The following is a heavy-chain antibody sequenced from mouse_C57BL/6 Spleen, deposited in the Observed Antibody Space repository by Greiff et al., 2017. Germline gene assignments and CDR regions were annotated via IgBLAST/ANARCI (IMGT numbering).Heavy chain of an antibody. V-gene: IGHV1-19*01. CDR1: GYTFTDYY. CDR2: INPYDGGT. J-gene: IGHJ3*01. D-gene: IGHD1-1*01. CDR3: ARDYYYGSSAWFAY. Sequence: VQLQQSGPVLVKPGASVKMSCKASGYTFTDYYMNWVKQSHGKSLEWIGVINPYDGGTSYNQKFKGKATLTVDKSSSTAYMELNNLTSEDSAVYYCARDYYYGSSAWFAYWGQGTLVTVSA.